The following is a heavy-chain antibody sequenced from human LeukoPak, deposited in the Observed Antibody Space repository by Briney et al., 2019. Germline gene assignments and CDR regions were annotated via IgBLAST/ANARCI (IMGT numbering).Heavy chain of an antibody. D-gene: IGHD3-10*01. CDR2: ISAYNGNT. Sequence: GASVKVSCKASGYTFTSYGISWVRQAPGQGLEWMGWISAYNGNTNYAQKLQGRVTMTTDTSTSTAYMELRSLRSDDTAVYYCARHGGLLWFGDDLNSILGWGQGTLVTVSS. V-gene: IGHV1-18*01. CDR3: ARHGGLLWFGDDLNSILG. J-gene: IGHJ4*02. CDR1: GYTFTSYG.